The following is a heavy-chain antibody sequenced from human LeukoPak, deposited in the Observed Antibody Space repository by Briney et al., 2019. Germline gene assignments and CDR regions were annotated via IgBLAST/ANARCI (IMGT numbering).Heavy chain of an antibody. CDR2: IIPIFGTA. J-gene: IGHJ4*02. Sequence: AASVKVSCKASGGTFSSYAISWVRQAPGQGLEWMGGIIPIFGTANYAQKFQGRGTITADESTSTAYMELSSLRSEDTAVYYCARTGAADSYGPPYYFDYWGQGTLVTVSS. CDR3: ARTGAADSYGPPYYFDY. V-gene: IGHV1-69*13. CDR1: GGTFSSYA. D-gene: IGHD5-18*01.